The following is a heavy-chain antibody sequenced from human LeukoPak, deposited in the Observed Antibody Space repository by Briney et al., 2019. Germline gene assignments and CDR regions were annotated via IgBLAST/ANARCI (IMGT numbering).Heavy chain of an antibody. CDR1: GFTFRSYA. D-gene: IGHD6-13*01. CDR3: AKDQRQRAAAGPDY. J-gene: IGHJ4*02. V-gene: IGHV3-23*01. CDR2: ISGSGDST. Sequence: GGSLRLSCAASGFTFRSYAMSWVRQAPGKGLEWVSAISGSGDSTYYADSVKGRFTISRDNSKNTLYLQMSSLRAEDTAVYYCAKDQRQRAAAGPDYWGQGTLVTVSS.